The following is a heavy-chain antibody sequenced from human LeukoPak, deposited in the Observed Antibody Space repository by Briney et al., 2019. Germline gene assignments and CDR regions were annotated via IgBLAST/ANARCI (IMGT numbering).Heavy chain of an antibody. CDR3: ARVAAGGWFDP. D-gene: IGHD6-13*01. J-gene: IGHJ5*02. Sequence: SETLSLTCTVSGGSISSSSYYWGWIRQPPGKGLEWIGSIYYSGSTYHNPSLKSRVTISVDTSKNQFSLKLSSVTAADTAVYYCARVAAGGWFDPWGQGTLVTVSS. CDR2: IYYSGST. V-gene: IGHV4-39*07. CDR1: GGSISSSSYY.